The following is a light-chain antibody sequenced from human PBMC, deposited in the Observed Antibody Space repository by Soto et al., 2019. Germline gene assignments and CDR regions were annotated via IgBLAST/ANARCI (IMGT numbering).Light chain of an antibody. V-gene: IGLV3-25*02. CDR1: ELPTQY. CDR2: KDN. J-gene: IGLJ1*01. CDR3: QSADTSGTYYV. Sequence: SYELTQSTSVSLTPGQTARITCSGDELPTQYVYWYQQKPGQAPRLIIYKDNQRPSEIPERFSASSSGTLATLTISGIQAEDEADFYCQSADTSGTYYVFGTGTKVTVL.